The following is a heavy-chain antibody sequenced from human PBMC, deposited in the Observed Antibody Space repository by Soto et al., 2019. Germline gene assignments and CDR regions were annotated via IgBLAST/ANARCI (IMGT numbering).Heavy chain of an antibody. Sequence: QVQLVQSGAEVKKPGSSVKVSCKTSGGTFSSFGISWVRQAPGQGLEWMGTIIPIIATAKYAQKFQGRVTITADESTSTAYMELSSLRSEDTAVYYCARGHDPLYYYGMDVWGQGTTVTVSS. V-gene: IGHV1-69*18. CDR2: IIPIIATA. J-gene: IGHJ6*02. CDR1: GGTFSSFG. CDR3: ARGHDPLYYYGMDV.